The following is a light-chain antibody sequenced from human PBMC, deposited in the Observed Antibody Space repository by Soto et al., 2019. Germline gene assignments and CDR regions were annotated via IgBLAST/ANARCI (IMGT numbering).Light chain of an antibody. CDR2: AAS. CDR1: QGISSY. J-gene: IGKJ4*01. CDR3: QQLNSYPFLT. Sequence: DIQLTQSPSFLSASVGDRVPITCRDSQGISSYLAWYQQKPGKAPKLLIYAASTLQSGVPSRFSGSGSGTEFTLTISSLQPEDFATYYCQQLNSYPFLTFGGGTKVEIK. V-gene: IGKV1-9*01.